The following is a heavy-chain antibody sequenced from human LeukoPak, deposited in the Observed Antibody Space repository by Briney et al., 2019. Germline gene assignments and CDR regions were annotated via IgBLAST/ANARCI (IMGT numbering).Heavy chain of an antibody. J-gene: IGHJ4*02. Sequence: GGSLRLSCATSGFTFSNFAMTWVRQAPGKGLEWVSTISGSGGTPHYADSVKGRFTISRDNSKNTLWLQMNSLRPEDTAGYYCARGHSSGWFYFDYWGQGILVTVSS. CDR1: GFTFSNFA. CDR3: ARGHSSGWFYFDY. V-gene: IGHV3-23*01. D-gene: IGHD6-19*01. CDR2: ISGSGGTP.